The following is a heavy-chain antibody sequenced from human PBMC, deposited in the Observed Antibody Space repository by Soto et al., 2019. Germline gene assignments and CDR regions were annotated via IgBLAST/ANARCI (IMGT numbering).Heavy chain of an antibody. D-gene: IGHD3-3*01. J-gene: IGHJ5*02. CDR1: GFSFASFA. CDR3: ARDPGSDFWSGVFDP. V-gene: IGHV3-30*04. Sequence: QVQLVESGGRVVQTGTSLRLSCVASGFSFASFAMHWGRQTPGGGPEWVASITSDGKKTYYADFAKGRVTISRDNAKNRTLLAMHRPGPEEPAVYFCARDPGSDFWSGVFDPWGQGTVVSVSS. CDR2: ITSDGKKT.